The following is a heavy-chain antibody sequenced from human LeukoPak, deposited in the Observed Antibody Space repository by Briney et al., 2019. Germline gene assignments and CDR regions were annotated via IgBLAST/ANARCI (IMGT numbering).Heavy chain of an antibody. CDR1: GGSISSGDYY. J-gene: IGHJ6*03. Sequence: SETLSLTCTVSGGSISSGDYYWSWVRQPPGKALEWIGYIYFSGTTYYKPALKSRVSMSVDTSKNQFSLKLSSVTAADTAVYYCARWYYDFWSGYYSPYYYYMDVWGKGTTVTVSS. V-gene: IGHV4-30-4*01. CDR3: ARWYYDFWSGYYSPYYYYMDV. CDR2: IYFSGTT. D-gene: IGHD3-3*01.